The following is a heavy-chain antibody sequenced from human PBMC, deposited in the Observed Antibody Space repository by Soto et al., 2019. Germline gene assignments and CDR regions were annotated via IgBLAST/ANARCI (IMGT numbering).Heavy chain of an antibody. D-gene: IGHD4-17*01. CDR1: GFTFSSYG. Sequence: QVQLVESGGGVVQPGRSLRLSCAASGFTFSSYGMHWVRQAPGKGLEWVAVISYDGSNKYYADSVKGRFTISRDNSKNTLYLQMNSLRAEDTAMYYCAKVGYGGNSVYWGQGTLVTVSS. CDR3: AKVGYGGNSVY. J-gene: IGHJ4*02. CDR2: ISYDGSNK. V-gene: IGHV3-30*18.